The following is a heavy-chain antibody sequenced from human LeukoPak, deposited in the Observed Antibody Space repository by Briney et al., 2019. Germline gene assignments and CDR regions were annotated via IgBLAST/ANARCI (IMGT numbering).Heavy chain of an antibody. J-gene: IGHJ4*02. CDR3: ARRQVYYDSSRHFN. CDR1: GYSISSGYY. CDR2: IYHSGST. Sequence: SETLSLTCTVSGYSISSGYYWGWIRQPPGKGLEWIGSIYHSGSTYYNPSLKSRVTISVDTSKNQFSLKLSSVTAADTAVYHCARRQVYYDSSRHFNWGQGTLVTVSS. D-gene: IGHD3-22*01. V-gene: IGHV4-38-2*02.